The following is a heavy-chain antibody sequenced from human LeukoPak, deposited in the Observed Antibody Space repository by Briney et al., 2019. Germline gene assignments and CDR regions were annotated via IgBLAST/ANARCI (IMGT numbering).Heavy chain of an antibody. D-gene: IGHD4-17*01. CDR3: ARFSGYGDYLEVWLDP. CDR1: GYTFSNYA. CDR2: INTNTGNP. V-gene: IGHV7-4-1*02. J-gene: IGHJ5*02. Sequence: ASVKVSCKASGYTFSNYAMNWVRQAPGQGLEWMGWINTNTGNPTYAQGFTGRFVFSLDTSVSTAYLQITSLKVEDTAVYYCARFSGYGDYLEVWLDPWGQGTLVTVSS.